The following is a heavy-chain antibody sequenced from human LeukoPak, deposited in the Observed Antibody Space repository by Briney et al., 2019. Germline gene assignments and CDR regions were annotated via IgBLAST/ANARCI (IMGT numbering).Heavy chain of an antibody. Sequence: GGSVRLFCAASGFTFSSYAMSWVRQAPGKGLEWVSTVSGSGGSTYYVDSVKGRFTISRDNSKNTLFLQMNSLRAEDTAVYYCAKDGFYASVTPLSYGMDVWGRGTPVTVSS. V-gene: IGHV3-23*01. CDR2: VSGSGGST. CDR1: GFTFSSYA. J-gene: IGHJ6*01. CDR3: AKDGFYASVTPLSYGMDV. D-gene: IGHD3-16*01.